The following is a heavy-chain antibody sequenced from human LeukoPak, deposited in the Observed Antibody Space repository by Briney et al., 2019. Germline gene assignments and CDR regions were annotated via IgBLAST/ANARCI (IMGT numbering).Heavy chain of an antibody. Sequence: GGSLRLSCAAPGFTVSSNYMSWVRQAPGKGLEWVSVIYSGGATYYADSVKGRFTISRDISKNTVFLQMNSLRAEDTAVYHCAREYSSGWDHYYALDVWGQGTTVTVSS. CDR3: AREYSSGWDHYYALDV. V-gene: IGHV3-53*01. CDR1: GFTVSSNY. CDR2: IYSGGAT. D-gene: IGHD6-19*01. J-gene: IGHJ6*02.